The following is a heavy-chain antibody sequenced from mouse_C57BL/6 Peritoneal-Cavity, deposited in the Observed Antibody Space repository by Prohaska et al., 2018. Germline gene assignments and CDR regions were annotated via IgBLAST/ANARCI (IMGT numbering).Heavy chain of an antibody. CDR1: GFTFSGFW. Sequence: EVQLLETGGGLVQPGGSRGLSCEGSGFTFSGFWMSWVRQTPGKTLEWIGDINSDGSAINYAPSIKYRFTIFRDNDKSTLYLQMSNVRSEDTATYFGMRYGGYWYFDVWGTGTTVTVSS. CDR3: MRYGGYWYFDV. CDR2: INSDGSAI. V-gene: IGHV11-2*01. J-gene: IGHJ1*03.